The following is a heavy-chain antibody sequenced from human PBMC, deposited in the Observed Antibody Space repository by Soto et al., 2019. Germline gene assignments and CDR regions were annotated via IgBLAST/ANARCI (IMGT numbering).Heavy chain of an antibody. CDR1: GGTFSSFA. D-gene: IGHD3-10*01. V-gene: IGHV1-69*13. Sequence: KQWASVKVSCKASGGTFSSFAISWWGQAPGQGLEWMGGTIPIFGTANYAQKFQGRVTITADESTSTAYMELSSLRSEDTAVYYCARKRRGGYYYYGLDVWGQGTTVTGSS. CDR2: TIPIFGTA. J-gene: IGHJ6*02. CDR3: ARKRRGGYYYYGLDV.